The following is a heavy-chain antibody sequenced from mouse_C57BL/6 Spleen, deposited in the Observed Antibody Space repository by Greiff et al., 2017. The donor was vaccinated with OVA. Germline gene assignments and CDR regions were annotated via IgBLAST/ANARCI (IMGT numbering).Heavy chain of an antibody. CDR1: GYTFTSYW. D-gene: IGHD2-3*01. CDR3: ARRDGCYSWFDY. V-gene: IGHV1-55*01. CDR2: IYPGSGST. Sequence: QVQLQQPGAELVKPGASVKLSCKASGYTFTSYWMTWVKQRPGQGLEWIGDIYPGSGSTNYNEKFKSKATLTVDTSSSTAYMQLSSLTSEDSAVYYCARRDGCYSWFDYWGKGTLVTVSA. J-gene: IGHJ3*01.